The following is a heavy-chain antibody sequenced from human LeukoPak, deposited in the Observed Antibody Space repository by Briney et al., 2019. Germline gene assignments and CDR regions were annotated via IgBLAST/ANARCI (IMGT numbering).Heavy chain of an antibody. D-gene: IGHD1-26*01. CDR2: ISSSSSYI. V-gene: IGHV3-21*04. CDR1: GFTFSSYS. CDR3: AKDRRSGSYHAFDI. J-gene: IGHJ3*02. Sequence: GGSLRLSCAASGFTFSSYSMNWVRQAPGKGLEWVSSISSSSSYIYYADSVKGRFTISRDNSKNTLYLQMNSLRVEDTAVYYCAKDRRSGSYHAFDIWGQGTMVTVSS.